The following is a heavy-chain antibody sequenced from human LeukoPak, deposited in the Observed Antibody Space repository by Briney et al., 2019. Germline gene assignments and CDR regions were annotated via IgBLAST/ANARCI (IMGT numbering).Heavy chain of an antibody. CDR1: GDSFGGHY. D-gene: IGHD6-13*01. J-gene: IGHJ4*02. CDR2: ITDGERT. CDR3: VRRSRVAMPNALDLISDF. Sequence: SETLSLTCAVYGDSFGGHYWSWIRQPPGKGLEWIGEITDGERTSYSPSLKSRATISVVPSQRQFSLELDSVTAADTAIYYCVRRSRVAMPNALDLISDFWGQGTLVTVSS. V-gene: IGHV4-34*01.